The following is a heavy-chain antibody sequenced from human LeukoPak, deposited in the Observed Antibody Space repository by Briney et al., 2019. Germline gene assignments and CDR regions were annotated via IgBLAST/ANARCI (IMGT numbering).Heavy chain of an antibody. CDR3: ARGDAAMAP. J-gene: IGHJ5*02. Sequence: PSETLSLTCTVSGYSISSGYYWGWIRQPPGKGLEWIGTIYHSGSTYYNPSFKGRVTISVDTSKNQFSLKMRSVTDEDTALYYCARGDAAMAPWGQGTLVTVSS. V-gene: IGHV4-38-2*02. D-gene: IGHD5-18*01. CDR2: IYHSGST. CDR1: GYSISSGYY.